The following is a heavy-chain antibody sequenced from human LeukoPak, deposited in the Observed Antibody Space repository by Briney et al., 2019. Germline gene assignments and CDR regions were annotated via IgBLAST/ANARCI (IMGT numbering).Heavy chain of an antibody. V-gene: IGHV3-23*01. D-gene: IGHD6-19*01. J-gene: IGHJ5*02. Sequence: PGGSLRLSCAASGFTFSSYAMSWVRQAPGKGLEWVSAISGSGGSTYYADSVKGRFTISRDNSKTTLYLQMNSLRAEDTAVYHCAKGQWLVSWFDPWGQGTLVTVSS. CDR3: AKGQWLVSWFDP. CDR1: GFTFSSYA. CDR2: ISGSGGST.